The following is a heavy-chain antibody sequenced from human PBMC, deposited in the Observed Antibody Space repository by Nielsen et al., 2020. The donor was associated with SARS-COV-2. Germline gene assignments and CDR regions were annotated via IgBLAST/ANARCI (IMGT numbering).Heavy chain of an antibody. V-gene: IGHV3-23*01. D-gene: IGHD3-16*01. CDR2: IGTSGGNS. CDR1: GITYINYG. Sequence: GGSLRLSCEASGITYINYGMSWVRQAPGKGLEWVSSIGTSGGNSYYSDSVKGRFTISRDISKNTLFLQMNSLRAEDTAVYYCARDGVYWGQGTLVTVSS. J-gene: IGHJ4*02. CDR3: ARDGVY.